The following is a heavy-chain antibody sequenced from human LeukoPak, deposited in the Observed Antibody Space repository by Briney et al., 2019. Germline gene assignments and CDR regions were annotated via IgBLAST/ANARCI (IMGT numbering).Heavy chain of an antibody. Sequence: NPSETLSLTCTVSGGSISSYYWSWIRQPPGKGLEWIGSIYYSGSTYYNPSLKSRVTISVDTSKNQFSLKLSSVTAADTAVYYCARGGRDGYSANYWGQGTLVTVSS. CDR3: ARGGRDGYSANY. J-gene: IGHJ4*02. D-gene: IGHD5-24*01. V-gene: IGHV4-59*05. CDR2: IYYSGST. CDR1: GGSISSYY.